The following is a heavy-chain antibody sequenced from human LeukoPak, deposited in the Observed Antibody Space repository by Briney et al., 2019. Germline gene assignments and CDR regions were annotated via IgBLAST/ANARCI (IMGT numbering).Heavy chain of an antibody. D-gene: IGHD3-22*01. V-gene: IGHV3-23*01. CDR3: AKSDLMGYYFDSTGFYFTPTTDY. CDR2: FSGTGGTT. Sequence: GGPLGSSVATPGLSFTSYAMPWSRQPPSKGLKWSSSFSGTGGTTSYADSMKGRFTISRDNSKNTLYLQMNSLRAEDTAVYYCAKSDLMGYYFDSTGFYFTPTTDYWGQGILVTVSS. CDR1: GLSFTSYA. J-gene: IGHJ4*02.